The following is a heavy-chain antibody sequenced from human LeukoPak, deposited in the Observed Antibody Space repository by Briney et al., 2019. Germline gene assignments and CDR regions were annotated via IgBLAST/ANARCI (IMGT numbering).Heavy chain of an antibody. V-gene: IGHV3-30*04. CDR2: ISYDGSNK. J-gene: IGHJ6*02. D-gene: IGHD1-14*01. Sequence: PGRSLRLSCAASGFTFSSYAMHWVRQAPGKGLEWVAVISYDGSNKYYADSVKGRFTISRDNAKNSLYLQMNSLRAEDTAVYYCVGQTWGEPEHYYYGMDVWGQGTTVTVSS. CDR1: GFTFSSYA. CDR3: VGQTWGEPEHYYYGMDV.